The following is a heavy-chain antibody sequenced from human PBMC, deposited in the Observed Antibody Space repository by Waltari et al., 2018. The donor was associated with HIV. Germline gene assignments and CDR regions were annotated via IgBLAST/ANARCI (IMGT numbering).Heavy chain of an antibody. J-gene: IGHJ4*02. CDR1: GFTVSSNY. Sequence: EVRLVESGGDLVQPGGSLRLSCAASGFTVSSNYMSWVRQAPGMGLEWVSVIYSGGSSYYADSVKGRFTISRDNSKNTVYLQMSSLRVEDTAVYFCAVIDGSYFDYWGRGTLVTVSP. CDR3: AVIDGSYFDY. CDR2: IYSGGSS. V-gene: IGHV3-66*01. D-gene: IGHD1-26*01.